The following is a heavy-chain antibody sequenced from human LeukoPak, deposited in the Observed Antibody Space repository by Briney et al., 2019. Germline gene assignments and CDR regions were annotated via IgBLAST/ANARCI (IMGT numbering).Heavy chain of an antibody. J-gene: IGHJ3*02. CDR2: ISWNSGSI. D-gene: IGHD5-24*01. V-gene: IGHV3-9*01. Sequence: GGSLRLSCAASGFTFDDYAMHWVRQAPGKGLEWVSGISWNSGSIGYADSVKGRFTISRDNAKNSLSLQMNSLRAEDTALYYCAKDAESRDGYSYDAFDIWGQGTMVTVSS. CDR3: AKDAESRDGYSYDAFDI. CDR1: GFTFDDYA.